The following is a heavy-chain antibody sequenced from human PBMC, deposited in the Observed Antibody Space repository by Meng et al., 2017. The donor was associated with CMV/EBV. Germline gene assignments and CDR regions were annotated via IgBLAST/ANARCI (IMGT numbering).Heavy chain of an antibody. V-gene: IGHV5-51*01. CDR2: IYPGDSDT. Sequence: GESLKISCQGSGYSFTSYWIGWVRQMPGKGLEWMGIIYPGDSDTRYSPSFQGQVTISADKSISTAYLQWSSLKASDTAMYYCARSPTFTYCGGDCYLAYFDYWARERWSPSPQ. D-gene: IGHD2-21*01. CDR1: GYSFTSYW. J-gene: IGHJ4*02. CDR3: ARSPTFTYCGGDCYLAYFDY.